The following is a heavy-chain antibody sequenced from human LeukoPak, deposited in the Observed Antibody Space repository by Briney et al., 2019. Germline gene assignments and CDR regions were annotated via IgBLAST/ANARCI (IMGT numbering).Heavy chain of an antibody. J-gene: IGHJ4*02. D-gene: IGHD6-13*01. CDR3: ARGLAAAGTPPDY. CDR2: ISYDGSNK. CDR1: GFTFSSYA. V-gene: IGHV3-30*04. Sequence: GRSLRLSCAASGFTFSSYAMHWVRQAPGKGLEWVAVISYDGSNKYYADSVKGRFTISRDNSKNTLYLRMNSLRAEDTAVYYCARGLAAAGTPPDYWGQGTLVTVSS.